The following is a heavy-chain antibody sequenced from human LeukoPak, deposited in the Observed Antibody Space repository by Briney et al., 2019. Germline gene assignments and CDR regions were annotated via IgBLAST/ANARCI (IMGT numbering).Heavy chain of an antibody. D-gene: IGHD3-22*01. CDR3: ARADYDSSGYYYKTLYYFDY. V-gene: IGHV7-4-1*02. CDR1: GYTFTSYA. CDR2: INTNTGNP. Sequence: GASVKVSCKASGYTFTSYAMNWVRQAPGQGLEWMGWINTNTGNPTYAQGFTGRFVFSLDTSVSTAYLQISSLKAEDTAVYYCARADYDSSGYYYKTLYYFDYWGQGTLVTVSS. J-gene: IGHJ4*02.